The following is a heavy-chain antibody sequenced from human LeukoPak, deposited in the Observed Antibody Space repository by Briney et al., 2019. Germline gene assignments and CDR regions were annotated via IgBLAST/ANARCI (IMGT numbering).Heavy chain of an antibody. J-gene: IGHJ4*02. CDR1: GGSISSSSYY. V-gene: IGHV4-39*01. D-gene: IGHD2-15*01. CDR3: ARQDSTRYCSGGSCFSDY. CDR2: FYYSGST. Sequence: SETLSLTCTVSGGSISSSSYYWGWIRQPPGKGLEWIGSFYYSGSTYYNPSLKSRVTISVDTSKNQFSLKLSSVTAADTAVYYCARQDSTRYCSGGSCFSDYWGQGTLVTVSS.